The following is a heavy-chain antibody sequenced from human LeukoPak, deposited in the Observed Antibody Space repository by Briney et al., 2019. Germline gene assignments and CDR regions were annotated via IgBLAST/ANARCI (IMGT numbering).Heavy chain of an antibody. D-gene: IGHD6-13*01. Sequence: GGSLRLSCAASGFTFGSYSMNWVRQAPGKGLEWVSSISSSGRDTYYADSVKGRLTISRDNAKNSLYLQTNSLRAEDTGVYYCARAKAVYSSSWYPFDNWGQGTLVAVSP. CDR2: ISSSGRDT. CDR1: GFTFGSYS. CDR3: ARAKAVYSSSWYPFDN. J-gene: IGHJ4*02. V-gene: IGHV3-21*01.